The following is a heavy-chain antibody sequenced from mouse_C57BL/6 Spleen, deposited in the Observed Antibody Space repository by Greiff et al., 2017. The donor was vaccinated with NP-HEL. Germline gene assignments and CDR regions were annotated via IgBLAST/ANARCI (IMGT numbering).Heavy chain of an antibody. CDR2: IDPSDSYT. CDR3: ARKDYGNSWFAD. CDR1: GYTFTSYW. Sequence: QVQLQQPGAELVKPGASVKLSCKASGYTFTSYWMQWVKQRPGQGLEWIGEIDPSDSYTNYNQKFKGKATLTVDTSSSTAYMQLSSLTSEDSAVYYCARKDYGNSWFADWGQGTLVTVSA. D-gene: IGHD2-1*01. J-gene: IGHJ3*01. V-gene: IGHV1-50*01.